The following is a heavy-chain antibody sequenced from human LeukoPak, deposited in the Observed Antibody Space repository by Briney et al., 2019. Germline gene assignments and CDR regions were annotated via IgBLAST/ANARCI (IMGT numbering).Heavy chain of an antibody. CDR2: INHSGST. CDR1: GGSFSGYY. CDR3: ARAQGGEYYDFWSGYLTYYYYYMDV. Sequence: SETLSLTCAVYGGSFSGYYWSWIRQPPGKGLEWIGEINHSGSTNYNPSLKSRVTISVDTSKNQFSLKLSSVTAADTAVYYCARAQGGEYYDFWSGYLTYYYYYMDVWGKGTTVTVSS. J-gene: IGHJ6*03. V-gene: IGHV4-34*01. D-gene: IGHD3-3*01.